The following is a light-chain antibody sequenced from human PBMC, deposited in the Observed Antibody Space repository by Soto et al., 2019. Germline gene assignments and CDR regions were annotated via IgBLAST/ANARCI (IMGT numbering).Light chain of an antibody. CDR3: SSYTSSSTPL. CDR1: SSDVGGYNY. V-gene: IGLV2-14*01. CDR2: EVS. Sequence: QSVLTQPASVSGSPGQSITISCTGTSSDVGGYNYVSWYQQHPGKAPKLMIYEVSNRPSGVSNRFSGSKSGNTASLTISGLQAEDEPDYYCSSYTSSSTPLFGGGTKVTVL. J-gene: IGLJ2*01.